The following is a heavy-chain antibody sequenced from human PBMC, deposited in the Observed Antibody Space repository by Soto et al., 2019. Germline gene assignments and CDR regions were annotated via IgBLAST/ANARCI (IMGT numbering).Heavy chain of an antibody. CDR1: GFTFSSYG. V-gene: IGHV3-30*18. Sequence: QVQLVESGGGVVQPGRSLRLSCAASGFTFSSYGMHWVRQAPGKGLEWVAVISYDGSNKYYADSVKGRFTISRDNSKNTLYLQMNSLRADDTAVYYCAKDWGSSGWYTDWFDPWGQGTLVTVSS. J-gene: IGHJ5*02. CDR3: AKDWGSSGWYTDWFDP. D-gene: IGHD6-19*01. CDR2: ISYDGSNK.